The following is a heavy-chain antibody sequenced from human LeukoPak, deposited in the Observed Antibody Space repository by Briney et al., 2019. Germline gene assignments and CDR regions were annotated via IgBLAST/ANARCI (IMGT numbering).Heavy chain of an antibody. CDR1: GGSFSGYY. CDR3: ASRMRQLPYYYYGMDV. J-gene: IGHJ6*02. V-gene: IGHV4-34*01. Sequence: SETLSLTCAVYGGSFSGYYWSWIRQPPGKGLEWIGSIYYSGSTYYNPSLKSRVTISVDTSKNQFSLKLSSVTAADTAVYYCASRMRQLPYYYYGMDVWGQGTTVTVSS. D-gene: IGHD3-10*01. CDR2: IYYSGST.